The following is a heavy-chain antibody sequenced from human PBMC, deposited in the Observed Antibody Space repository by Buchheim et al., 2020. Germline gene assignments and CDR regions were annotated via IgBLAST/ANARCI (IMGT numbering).Heavy chain of an antibody. D-gene: IGHD3-16*01. CDR3: ARDGGLQTRSRY. CDR2: ISGSTNTI. CDR1: GFTFSSYS. V-gene: IGHV3-48*01. J-gene: IGHJ4*02. Sequence: EVQLVESGGGLVQPGGSLRLSCAASGFTFSSYSMNWVRQAPGKGPEWVSYISGSTNTIYYADSVKGRFTVSRDNAKNSLFLPMNSLRAEDTAMYYCARDGGLQTRSRYWGQGTL.